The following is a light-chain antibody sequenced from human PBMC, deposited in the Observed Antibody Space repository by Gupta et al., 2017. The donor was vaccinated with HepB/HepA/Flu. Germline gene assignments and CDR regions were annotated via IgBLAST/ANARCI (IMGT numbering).Light chain of an antibody. Sequence: IQVTQCPSSLSASVGDRVTITCRASQSIFNFLNWYQQKPGKAPKLLIYAASSLQGGVPSRFSGSGSGTDFTLTINNLQSEDFATYFCQQSHSSPSSFGQGTKVEI. J-gene: IGKJ2*03. CDR3: QQSHSSPSS. V-gene: IGKV1-39*01. CDR2: AAS. CDR1: QSIFNF.